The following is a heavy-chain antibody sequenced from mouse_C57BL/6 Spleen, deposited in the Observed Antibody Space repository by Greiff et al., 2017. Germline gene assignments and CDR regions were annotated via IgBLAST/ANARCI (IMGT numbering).Heavy chain of an antibody. J-gene: IGHJ1*03. D-gene: IGHD1-1*01. Sequence: VQLKQSGPELVKPGASVKIPCKASGYTFTDYNMDWVKQSHGKSLEWIGDINPNNGGTIYNQKFKGKATLTVDKSSITAYMELRRLTSEDSAVYDCERSYCGDGGYFDVWGKGTTVTVSS. V-gene: IGHV1-18*01. CDR3: ERSYCGDGGYFDV. CDR1: GYTFTDYN. CDR2: INPNNGGT.